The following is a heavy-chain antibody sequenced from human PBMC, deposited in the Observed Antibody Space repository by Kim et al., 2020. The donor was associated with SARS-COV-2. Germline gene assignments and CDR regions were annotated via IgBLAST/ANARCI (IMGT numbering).Heavy chain of an antibody. CDR3: TTDFTMVRGVPYYFDY. D-gene: IGHD3-10*01. CDR2: IKSKTDGGTT. CDR1: GFTFSNAW. V-gene: IGHV3-15*01. Sequence: GGSLRLSCAASGFTFSNAWMSWVRQAPGKGLEWVGRIKSKTDGGTTDYAAPVKGRFTISRDDSKNTLYLQMNSLKTEDTAVYYCTTDFTMVRGVPYYFDYWGQGAMVTVSS. J-gene: IGHJ4*02.